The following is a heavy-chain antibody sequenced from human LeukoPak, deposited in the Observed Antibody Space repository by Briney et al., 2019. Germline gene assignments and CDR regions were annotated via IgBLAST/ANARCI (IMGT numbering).Heavy chain of an antibody. V-gene: IGHV3-23*01. CDR2: IGSDDTP. J-gene: IGHJ4*02. CDR3: AKESLRSPNSFDY. D-gene: IGHD2-21*02. Sequence: GGSLRLSCAASGFTFSSYWMSWVRQAPGKGLKWVSAIGSDDTPYYADSVKGRFTISRDNSQNTAYLQMNSLRAEDTAVYYCAKESLRSPNSFDYWGLGTLVTVSS. CDR1: GFTFSSYW.